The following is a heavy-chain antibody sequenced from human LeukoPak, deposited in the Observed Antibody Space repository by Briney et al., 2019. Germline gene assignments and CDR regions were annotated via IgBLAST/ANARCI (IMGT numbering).Heavy chain of an antibody. CDR1: GYTFTGYY. Sequence: ASVKVSCKASGYTFTGYYMHWVRQAPGQGLEWMGWINPNSGGTNYAQKFQGRVTIPRDTSISTAYMELSRLRSDDTAVYYCARVGGSGWYPDYYYYYGMDVWGQGTTVTVSS. D-gene: IGHD6-19*01. CDR3: ARVGGSGWYPDYYYYYGMDV. J-gene: IGHJ6*02. CDR2: INPNSGGT. V-gene: IGHV1-2*02.